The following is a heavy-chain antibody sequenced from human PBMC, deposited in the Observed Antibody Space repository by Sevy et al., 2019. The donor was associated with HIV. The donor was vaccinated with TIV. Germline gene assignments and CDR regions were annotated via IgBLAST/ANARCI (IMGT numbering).Heavy chain of an antibody. CDR2: IKSKTDGGTT. D-gene: IGHD3-3*01. Sequence: GGSLRLSCAASGFTFSNAWMSWVRQAPGKGLEWVGRIKSKTDGGTTDYAAPVKGRFTISRDDSKNTLYLQMNSLKTEDTAVYYCTTDGGCARILRFLEWLLRRSRFDPWGQGTLVTVSS. J-gene: IGHJ5*02. CDR1: GFTFSNAW. CDR3: TTDGGCARILRFLEWLLRRSRFDP. V-gene: IGHV3-15*01.